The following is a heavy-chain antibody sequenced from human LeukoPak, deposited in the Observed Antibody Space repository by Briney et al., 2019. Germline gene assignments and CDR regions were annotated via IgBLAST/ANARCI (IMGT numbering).Heavy chain of an antibody. Sequence: SETLSLTCAVSGGXISSSNWWSWVRQPPGKGLEWIGEIYHSGSINYNPSLKSRVTISVDKSKNQLSLKLSSVTAADTAVYYCARDSRGTGSYFDYWGQGTLVTVSS. J-gene: IGHJ4*02. CDR2: IYHSGSI. V-gene: IGHV4-4*02. D-gene: IGHD3-10*01. CDR3: ARDSRGTGSYFDY. CDR1: GGXISSSNW.